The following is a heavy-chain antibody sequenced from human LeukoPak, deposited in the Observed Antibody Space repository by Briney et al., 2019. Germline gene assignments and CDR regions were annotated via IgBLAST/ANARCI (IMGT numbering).Heavy chain of an antibody. CDR1: GFTLGDYA. J-gene: IGHJ4*02. D-gene: IGHD3-22*01. CDR3: TRVVYDSSGYPLDY. V-gene: IGHV3-49*04. CDR2: IRSKAYGGTT. Sequence: GRSLRLSCTASGFTLGDYAMSWVRQAPGKGLEWAGFIRSKAYGGTTEYAASVKGRFTISRDDSKSIAYLQMNSLKTEDTAVYYCTRVVYDSSGYPLDYWGQGTLVTVSS.